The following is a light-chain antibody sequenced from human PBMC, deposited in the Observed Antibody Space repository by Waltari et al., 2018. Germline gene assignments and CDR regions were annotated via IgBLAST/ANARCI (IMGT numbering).Light chain of an antibody. Sequence: QSALTQPPSASGSPGQSVTISCPGTSSDVGGHNYVSWYQQHPGKAPKLMIYEVTKRPSGVPDRFSASKSGNTASLTVSGLQAEDEADYYCSSYAGSTNLVFGGGTKLTVL. CDR3: SSYAGSTNLV. CDR2: EVT. J-gene: IGLJ2*01. V-gene: IGLV2-8*01. CDR1: SSDVGGHNY.